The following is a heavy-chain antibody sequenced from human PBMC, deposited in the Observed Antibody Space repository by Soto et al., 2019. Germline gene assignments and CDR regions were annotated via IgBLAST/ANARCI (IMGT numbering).Heavy chain of an antibody. CDR3: ARGRYGDY. D-gene: IGHD1-1*01. J-gene: IGHJ4*02. CDR2: ISAHNGNT. Sequence: QVHLVQSGAEVKKPGASVKVSCKASGYTFTSYGITWVRQAPGQGLEWMGWISAHNGNTDYAQKLQGRVLVTRHTSPSTAYMELRSLISDDTAVYYCARGRYGDYWGQGALVTVSS. V-gene: IGHV1-18*01. CDR1: GYTFTSYG.